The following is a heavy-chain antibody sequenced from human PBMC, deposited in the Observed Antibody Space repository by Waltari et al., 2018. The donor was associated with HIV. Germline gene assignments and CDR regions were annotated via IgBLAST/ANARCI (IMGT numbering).Heavy chain of an antibody. V-gene: IGHV4-61*02. CDR3: ARERVTTFGVVIVYEGFDI. D-gene: IGHD3-3*01. CDR2: MYTSGST. Sequence: QVPLQESGPGMVKPSQTLSLTCSVSGGDISSGSYFWSWNRQPAGKGLEWIGRMYTSGSTNYNPSLKSRVTISGDTSKNQLSLKLRSVTAADTAVYYCARERVTTFGVVIVYEGFDIWGQGTKVIVSS. J-gene: IGHJ3*02. CDR1: GGDISSGSYF.